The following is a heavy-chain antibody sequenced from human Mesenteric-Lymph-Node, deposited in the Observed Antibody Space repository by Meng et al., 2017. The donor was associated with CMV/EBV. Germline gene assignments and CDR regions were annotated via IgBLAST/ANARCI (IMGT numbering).Heavy chain of an antibody. Sequence: GESLKISCVASGFTVSDNHMSWVRQAPGRGLEWVAVFYRSGSTDYADSVKGRFTISRDNSKNTLYLQMNRPRVEDTGVYYCAREDPAVDVFDMWGQGTLVTVSS. CDR3: AREDPAVDVFDM. D-gene: IGHD6-19*01. J-gene: IGHJ3*02. CDR2: FYRSGST. V-gene: IGHV3-66*02. CDR1: GFTVSDNH.